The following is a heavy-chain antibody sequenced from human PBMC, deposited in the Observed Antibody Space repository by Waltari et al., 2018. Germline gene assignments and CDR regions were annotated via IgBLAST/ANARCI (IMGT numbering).Heavy chain of an antibody. CDR2: IYPGDSDT. V-gene: IGHV5-51*01. CDR1: VYRFTSYW. Sequence: EVQLVQSGAEVKKPGESLKIACKGSVYRFTSYWLGWLRKMPGKGLEWMGIIYPGDSDTRYSPSFQGQVTISADKSISTAYLQWSSLKASDTAMYYCARLGAAASGLLDYWGQGTLVTVSS. CDR3: ARLGAAASGLLDY. D-gene: IGHD6-13*01. J-gene: IGHJ4*02.